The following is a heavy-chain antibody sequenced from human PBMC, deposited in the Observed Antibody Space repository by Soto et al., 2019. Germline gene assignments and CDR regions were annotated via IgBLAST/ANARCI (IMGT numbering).Heavy chain of an antibody. J-gene: IGHJ6*02. Sequence: QVQLVQSGAEVKKPGSSVKVSCKASGGTFSSYAISWVRQAPGQGLEWMGGIIPIFGTANYAQKFQGRVTITADESTSTAYMELSSLRSEDTAVYYCARAYNWNYTVSGYYGMDVWGQGTTVTVSS. CDR2: IIPIFGTA. CDR1: GGTFSSYA. D-gene: IGHD1-7*01. V-gene: IGHV1-69*01. CDR3: ARAYNWNYTVSGYYGMDV.